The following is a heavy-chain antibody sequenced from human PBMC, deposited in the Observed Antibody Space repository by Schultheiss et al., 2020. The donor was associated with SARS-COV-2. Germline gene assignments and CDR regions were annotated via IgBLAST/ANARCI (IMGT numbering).Heavy chain of an antibody. CDR3: AKEESLKGGDY. V-gene: IGHV3-23*03. CDR2: IYSGGST. D-gene: IGHD2-15*01. J-gene: IGHJ4*02. Sequence: GGSLRLSCAASGFTFSGSAMHWVRQASGKGLEWVSVIYSGGSTYYADSVKGRFTISRDNSKNTLYLQMNSLRAEDTAVYYCAKEESLKGGDYWGQGTLVTVSS. CDR1: GFTFSGSA.